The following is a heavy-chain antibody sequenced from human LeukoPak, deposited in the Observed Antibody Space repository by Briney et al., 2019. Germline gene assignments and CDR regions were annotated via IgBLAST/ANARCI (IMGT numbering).Heavy chain of an antibody. V-gene: IGHV3-30-3*01. CDR1: GFTFSSYA. CDR2: ISYDGSNK. D-gene: IGHD6-13*01. J-gene: IGHJ4*02. Sequence: GGSLRLSCAASGFTFSSYAMHWIRQAPGKGLEWVAVISYDGSNKYYADSVKGRFTISRDNSKNTLYLQMNSLRAEDTAVYYCARGIAAAGPLDYWGQGTLVTVSS. CDR3: ARGIAAAGPLDY.